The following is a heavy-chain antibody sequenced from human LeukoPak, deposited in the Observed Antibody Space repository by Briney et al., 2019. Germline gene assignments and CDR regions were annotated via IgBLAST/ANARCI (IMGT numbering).Heavy chain of an antibody. CDR1: GFSVSSNY. J-gene: IGHJ4*02. CDR3: AKDRQQLGAFDY. D-gene: IGHD6-13*01. V-gene: IGHV3-53*05. Sequence: GGSLRLSCAASGFSVSSNYISWVRQAPGKGLEWVSVIYSGGSTKYADSVKARFTISRDNAKNSLYLQMNSLRAEDTALYYCAKDRQQLGAFDYWGQGTLVTVSS. CDR2: IYSGGST.